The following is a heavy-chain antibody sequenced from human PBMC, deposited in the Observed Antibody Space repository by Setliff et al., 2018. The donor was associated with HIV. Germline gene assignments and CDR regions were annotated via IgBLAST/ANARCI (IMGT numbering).Heavy chain of an antibody. CDR2: ITPSGDT. CDR1: GGSVSGHY. V-gene: IGHV4-34*01. Sequence: PSETLSLTCAVYGGSVSGHYWGWFRQPPGKGLEWIGEITPSGDTNYIPSLKSRVSMSLDTSKNQFSLKLTSVTAADTAVYYCARGGTSSNWFDPWGQGTLVTAPQ. CDR3: ARGGTSSNWFDP. D-gene: IGHD2-8*01. J-gene: IGHJ5*02.